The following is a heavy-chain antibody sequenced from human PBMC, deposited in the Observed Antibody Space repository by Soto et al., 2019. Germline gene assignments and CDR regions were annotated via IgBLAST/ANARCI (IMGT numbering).Heavy chain of an antibody. Sequence: ASVKVSCKASGYTFTGYYMHWVRQAPGQGLEWMGWINPNSGGTNYAQKFQGWVTMTRDTSISTAYMELSRLRSDDTAVYYCARGRYYDILTGYYGIYYFDYWGQGTLVTVSS. V-gene: IGHV1-2*04. CDR2: INPNSGGT. J-gene: IGHJ4*02. CDR1: GYTFTGYY. D-gene: IGHD3-9*01. CDR3: ARGRYYDILTGYYGIYYFDY.